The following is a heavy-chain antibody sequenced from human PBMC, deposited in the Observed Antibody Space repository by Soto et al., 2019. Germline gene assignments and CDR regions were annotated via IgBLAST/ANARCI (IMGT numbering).Heavy chain of an antibody. V-gene: IGHV3-30-3*01. D-gene: IGHD3-10*01. J-gene: IGHJ4*02. Sequence: QVQLVESGGGVVQPGRSPRLSCAASGFTFSSYAMHWVRQAPGKGLEWVAVISYDGSNKYYADSVKGRFTISRDNSKNTLYLQMNSLRAEDTAVYYCARGSGSADYWGQGTLVTVSS. CDR1: GFTFSSYA. CDR2: ISYDGSNK. CDR3: ARGSGSADY.